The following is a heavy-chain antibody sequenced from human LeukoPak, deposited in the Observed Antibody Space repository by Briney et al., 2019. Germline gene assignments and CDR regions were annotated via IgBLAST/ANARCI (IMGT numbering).Heavy chain of an antibody. CDR3: ARDCGGDCYVYYYYYGMDV. V-gene: IGHV3-11*01. Sequence: GGSLRLSWAASGFTFSDYYMSWVRKAPGKGLEWVSYISSSGSTIYYADSVKGRFTISRDNAKNSLYLQMNSLRAEDTAVYCCARDCGGDCYVYYYYYGMDVWGQGTTVTVSS. CDR1: GFTFSDYY. J-gene: IGHJ6*02. CDR2: ISSSGSTI. D-gene: IGHD2-21*02.